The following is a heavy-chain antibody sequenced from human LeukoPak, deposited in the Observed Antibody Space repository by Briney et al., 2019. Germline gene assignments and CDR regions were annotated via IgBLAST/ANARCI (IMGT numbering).Heavy chain of an antibody. Sequence: PSETLSLTCTVSGGSISSYYWSWIRQPPGKGLEWIGYIYYSGSTNYNPSLKSRVTISVDTSKNQFSLKLSSVTAADTAVYYCARREVVDHGDNWFDPWGQGTLVTVSS. CDR3: ARREVVDHGDNWFDP. V-gene: IGHV4-59*08. CDR1: GGSISSYY. CDR2: IYYSGST. J-gene: IGHJ5*02. D-gene: IGHD4-17*01.